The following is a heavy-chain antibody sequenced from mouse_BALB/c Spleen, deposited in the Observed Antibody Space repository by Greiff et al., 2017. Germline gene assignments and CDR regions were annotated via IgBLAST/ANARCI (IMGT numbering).Heavy chain of an antibody. J-gene: IGHJ2*01. V-gene: IGHV1-4*02. Sequence: QVQLQQSAAELARPGASVKMSCKASGYTFTSYTMHWVKQRPGQGLEWIGYINPSSGYTEYNQKFKDKTTLTADKSSSTAYMQLSSLTSEDSAVYYCARKTALYDYDEGDYWGQGTTLTVSS. CDR3: ARKTALYDYDEGDY. CDR1: GYTFTSYT. D-gene: IGHD2-4*01. CDR2: INPSSGYT.